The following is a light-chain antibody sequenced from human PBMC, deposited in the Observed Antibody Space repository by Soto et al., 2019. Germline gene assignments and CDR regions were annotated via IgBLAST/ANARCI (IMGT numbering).Light chain of an antibody. CDR1: QSLLYSNGYNY. CDR2: LGS. Sequence: DIVMTQSPLSLPVTPGEAASISCRSSQSLLYSNGYNYLDWYLQKPGQSPQILIYLGSNRTAGVPDRFSGSGSGTDFTLKISRVEAEDVGVYYCMQALQTPWTVGRGTKVEIK. CDR3: MQALQTPWT. J-gene: IGKJ1*01. V-gene: IGKV2-28*01.